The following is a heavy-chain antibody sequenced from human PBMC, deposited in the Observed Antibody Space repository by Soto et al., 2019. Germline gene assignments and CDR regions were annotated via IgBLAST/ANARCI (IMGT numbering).Heavy chain of an antibody. D-gene: IGHD2-15*01. CDR1: GLTISNAW. J-gene: IGHJ6*02. CDR3: TTGSVEGV. Sequence: EVQLVESGGGFIYPGGSLRLAGAASGLTISNAWMNWVRQAPGKGLEWVGRIKTNTEGGTTDYAAAVKGRFTVSRDDSKTTLYLQMNSLKTEDTAVYYCTTGSVEGVWGQGTTVTVSS. CDR2: IKTNTEGGTT. V-gene: IGHV3-15*07.